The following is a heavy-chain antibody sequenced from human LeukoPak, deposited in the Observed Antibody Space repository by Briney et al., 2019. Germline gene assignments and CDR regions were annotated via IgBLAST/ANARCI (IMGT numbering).Heavy chain of an antibody. J-gene: IGHJ4*02. CDR3: ARAYYESSAYRHAVYFDY. CDR1: GYTFNSSY. D-gene: IGHD3-22*01. Sequence: ASVKVSCKASGYTFNSSYMHWVRQAPGQGLEWMGIINPSDDSTGYAQKFQGRVTMTKDTSTNTVYMHLSSLSADDTAVYYCARAYYESSAYRHAVYFDYWGQGTLVTVSS. CDR2: INPSDDST. V-gene: IGHV1-46*02.